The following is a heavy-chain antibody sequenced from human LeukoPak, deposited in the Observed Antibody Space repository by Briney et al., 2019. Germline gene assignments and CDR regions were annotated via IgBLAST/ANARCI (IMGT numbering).Heavy chain of an antibody. Sequence: SETLSLTCTVSGGSISSYYWSWIRQPPGKGLEWIGYIYTSGSTNYNPSLKSRVTISVDTSKNQFSLKLSSVTAADTAVYYCARYYGRYFDYWGQGTLVTVSS. J-gene: IGHJ4*02. CDR1: GGSISSYY. CDR3: ARYYGRYFDY. V-gene: IGHV4-4*09. D-gene: IGHD4-17*01. CDR2: IYTSGST.